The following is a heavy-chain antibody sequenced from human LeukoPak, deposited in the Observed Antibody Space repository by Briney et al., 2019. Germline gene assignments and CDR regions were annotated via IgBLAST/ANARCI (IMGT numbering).Heavy chain of an antibody. D-gene: IGHD2-21*02. V-gene: IGHV1-46*01. CDR3: ARDLDVVVTAIRYYGMDV. CDR2: INPSGGST. J-gene: IGHJ6*02. CDR1: GYTFTSYY. Sequence: ASVKVSCKASGYTFTSYYMHWVRQAPGQGLEWMGIINPSGGSTSYAQKFQGRVTMTRDTSTSTVYVELSSLRSEDTAVYYCARDLDVVVTAIRYYGMDVWGQGTTVTVSS.